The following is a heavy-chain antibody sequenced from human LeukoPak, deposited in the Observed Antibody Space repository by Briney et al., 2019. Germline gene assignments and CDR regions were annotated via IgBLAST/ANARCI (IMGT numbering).Heavy chain of an antibody. CDR1: GFTVSSNY. CDR3: ARDRWEQLVESQFDY. V-gene: IGHV3-53*01. D-gene: IGHD6-6*01. J-gene: IGHJ4*02. CDR2: IYSGGST. Sequence: GGSLRLSCAASGFTVSSNYMSWVRQAPGKGLEWVSVIYSGGSTYYADSVKGRFTISRDNSKNTLYLQMNSLRAEDTAVYYCARDRWEQLVESQFDYWGQGTLATVSS.